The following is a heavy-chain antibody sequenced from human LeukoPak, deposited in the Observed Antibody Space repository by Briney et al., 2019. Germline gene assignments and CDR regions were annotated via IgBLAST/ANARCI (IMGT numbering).Heavy chain of an antibody. CDR3: TTEGLY. V-gene: IGHV3-15*01. CDR1: GFTFSEAW. J-gene: IGHJ4*02. Sequence: GGSLRLSCAASGFTFSEAWMSWVRQAPGKGLEWIGRVKSKTDGGSRDYARPAEGRFIISRDDSKNTLYLEMNSLKTDDTAVYYCTTEGLYWGQETLVTVSS. CDR2: VKSKTDGGSR.